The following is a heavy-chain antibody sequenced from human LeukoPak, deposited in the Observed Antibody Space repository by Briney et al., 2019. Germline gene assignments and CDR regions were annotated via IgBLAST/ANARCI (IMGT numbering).Heavy chain of an antibody. CDR3: ARDLRYQLLSHYYYGMDV. V-gene: IGHV3-30-3*01. J-gene: IGHJ6*02. D-gene: IGHD2-2*01. CDR2: ISYDGSNK. Sequence: GGSLRLSCAASGFTFSSYAMHWVRQAPGKGLEWVAVISYDGSNKYYADYVKGRFTISRDNSKNTLYLQMNSLRAEDTAVYYCARDLRYQLLSHYYYGMDVWGQGTTVTVSS. CDR1: GFTFSSYA.